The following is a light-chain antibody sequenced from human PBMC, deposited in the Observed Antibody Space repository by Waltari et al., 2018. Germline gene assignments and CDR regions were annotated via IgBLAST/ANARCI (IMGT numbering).Light chain of an antibody. J-gene: IGKJ1*01. CDR1: HSVGTS. V-gene: IGKV3-11*01. CDR2: GAT. CDR3: QHRGNWPSPSWT. Sequence: EVVMTQSPATLSLSPGEGATLSCRASHSVGTSLAWYQQKPGRAPTFLIYGATTRATGVPARFSGSGSGTEFTLTISSLEPDDFAVYYCQHRGNWPSPSWTFGQGTKVEI.